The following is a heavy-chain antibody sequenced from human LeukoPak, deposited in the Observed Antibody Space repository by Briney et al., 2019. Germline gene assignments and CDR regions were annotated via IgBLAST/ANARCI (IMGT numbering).Heavy chain of an antibody. CDR3: ARDLAAAGQPMDV. Sequence: PSETLSLTCAVYGGSFSGYYWSWIRQPPGKGLEWIGEINHSGSTNYNPSLKSRVTISVDTSKNQFSLKLSSVTAADTAVYYCARDLAAAGQPMDVWGKGTTVTVSS. CDR2: INHSGST. CDR1: GGSFSGYY. D-gene: IGHD6-13*01. V-gene: IGHV4-34*01. J-gene: IGHJ6*03.